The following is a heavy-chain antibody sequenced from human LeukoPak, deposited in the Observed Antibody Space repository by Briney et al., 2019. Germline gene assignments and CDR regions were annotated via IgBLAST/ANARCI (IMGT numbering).Heavy chain of an antibody. J-gene: IGHJ4*02. CDR2: ISGSGGGT. V-gene: IGHV3-23*01. D-gene: IGHD3-22*01. CDR1: GITLSNYG. Sequence: PGGSLRLSCAVSGITLSNYGMSWVRQAPGHGLEWVAGISGSGGGTNYADSVKGRFTISRDNPKNTLYLQMNGLRAEDTAVYFCAKRGVVIRVILVGFHKEAYYFDSWVQGALVTVSS. CDR3: AKRGVVIRVILVGFHKEAYYFDS.